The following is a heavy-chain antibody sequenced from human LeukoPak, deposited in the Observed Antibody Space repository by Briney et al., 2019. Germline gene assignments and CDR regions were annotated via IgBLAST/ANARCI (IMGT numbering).Heavy chain of an antibody. CDR1: GFTFSSYG. D-gene: IGHD1-26*01. Sequence: PGGSLRLSCAASGFTFSSYGMHWVRQAPGKGLEWVAVIWYDGSNKYYADSVKGRFTISRDNSKNTLYLQMNSLRAEDTAVYYCARKGGSGSYGDAFDIWGQGTMVTVSS. V-gene: IGHV3-33*01. CDR2: IWYDGSNK. CDR3: ARKGGSGSYGDAFDI. J-gene: IGHJ3*02.